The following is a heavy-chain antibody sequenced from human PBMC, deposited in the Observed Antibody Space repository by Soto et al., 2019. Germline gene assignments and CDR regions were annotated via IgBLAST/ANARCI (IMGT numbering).Heavy chain of an antibody. CDR2: IYYSGST. CDR1: GGSISSYY. D-gene: IGHD3-10*01. V-gene: IGHV4-59*08. Sequence: SETLSLTCTVSGGSISSYYWSWIRQPPGKGLEWIGYIYYSGSTYYNPSLKSRVTISVDTSKNQFSLKLSSMTAADAAVYYCATHQGYYGSGSYCFDYWGLGTQVTVSS. J-gene: IGHJ4*02. CDR3: ATHQGYYGSGSYCFDY.